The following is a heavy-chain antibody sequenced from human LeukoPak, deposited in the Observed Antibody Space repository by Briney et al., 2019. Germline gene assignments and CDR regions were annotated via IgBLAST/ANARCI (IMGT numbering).Heavy chain of an antibody. CDR3: ARDHPDYGDSS. Sequence: PGGSLRLSCAISGFTVRRNYMSWVRQAPGKGPEWVSVIYSGGDKFYADSVKGRFTISSDNFKNTLYLQMNSLRVEDTAVYYCARDHPDYGDSSWGQGTLVTVSS. J-gene: IGHJ5*02. CDR1: GFTVRRNY. V-gene: IGHV3-53*01. D-gene: IGHD4-17*01. CDR2: IYSGGDK.